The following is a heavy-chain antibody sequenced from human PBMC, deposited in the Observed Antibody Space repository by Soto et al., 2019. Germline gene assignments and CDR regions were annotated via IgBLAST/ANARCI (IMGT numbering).Heavy chain of an antibody. J-gene: IGHJ4*02. V-gene: IGHV3-30-3*01. CDR2: ISYDGSNK. CDR1: GFTFSSYA. D-gene: IGHD1-26*01. Sequence: PGGSLRLSCAASGFTFSSYAMHWVRQAPGKGLEWVAVISYDGSNKYYADSVKGRFTISRDNSKNTLYLQMNSLRAEDTAVYYCTRILVGASRAFDYWGQGTVVTVSS. CDR3: TRILVGASRAFDY.